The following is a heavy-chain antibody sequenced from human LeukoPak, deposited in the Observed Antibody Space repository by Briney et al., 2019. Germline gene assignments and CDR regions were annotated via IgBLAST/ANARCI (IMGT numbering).Heavy chain of an antibody. CDR1: GVTFSSYN. Sequence: GGSLRHSCAASGVTFSSYNMNWVRQAPGKGLEWVSSIASASSYIYYADPVKGRFTISRDNAKNSLYLQMNSLRAEDTAVYYCARDPYSGSYGNYYYYFMDVWGKGTTVTISS. D-gene: IGHD1-26*01. CDR3: ARDPYSGSYGNYYYYFMDV. CDR2: IASASSYI. V-gene: IGHV3-21*01. J-gene: IGHJ6*03.